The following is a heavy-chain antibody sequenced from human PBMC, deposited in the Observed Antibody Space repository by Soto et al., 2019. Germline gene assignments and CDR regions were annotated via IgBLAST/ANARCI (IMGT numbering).Heavy chain of an antibody. D-gene: IGHD5-18*01. Sequence: GGSLSLACTASGFTFGDDGMSWVRQGQGKGLGWVGFIRSKGYGGTTEYSASVKGRFIISRDDSKSIAYLQMNSLKTEDTGVYYCTRVSGYSYGYFFGMDVWGQGTPVTVSS. J-gene: IGHJ6*02. CDR2: IRSKGYGGTT. V-gene: IGHV3-49*04. CDR3: TRVSGYSYGYFFGMDV. CDR1: GFTFGDDG.